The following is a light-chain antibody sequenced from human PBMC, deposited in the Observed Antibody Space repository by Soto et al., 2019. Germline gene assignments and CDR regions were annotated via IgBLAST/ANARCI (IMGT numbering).Light chain of an antibody. Sequence: SSLTQPDSGCGSPGQSIPISCTGTTSDVGGYNHVSWYQQYPGKVPKLLIYNVSHRPAGVSNRFSGSKSGNTASLTISGLQAEDEADYFCTSSTGGSLYAFGTGTKVTVL. CDR1: TSDVGGYNH. V-gene: IGLV2-14*03. J-gene: IGLJ1*01. CDR2: NVS. CDR3: TSSTGGSLYA.